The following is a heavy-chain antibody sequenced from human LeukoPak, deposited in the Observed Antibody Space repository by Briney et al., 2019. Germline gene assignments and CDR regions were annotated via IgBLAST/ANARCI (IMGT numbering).Heavy chain of an antibody. V-gene: IGHV3-7*03. J-gene: IGHJ3*02. CDR1: GFTFSSYE. CDR3: ARVTYYDILTGPDAFDI. D-gene: IGHD3-9*01. Sequence: GGSLRLSCAASGFTFSSYEMNWVRQAPGKGLEWVANIKQDGSEKYYVDSVKGRFTISRDNAKNSLYLQMNSLRAEDTAVYYCARVTYYDILTGPDAFDIWGQGTMVTVSS. CDR2: IKQDGSEK.